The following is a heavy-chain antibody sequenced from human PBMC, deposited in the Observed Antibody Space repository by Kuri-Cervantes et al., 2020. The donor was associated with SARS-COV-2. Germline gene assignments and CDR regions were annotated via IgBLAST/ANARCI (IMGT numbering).Heavy chain of an antibody. CDR2: INSDGSST. D-gene: IGHD3-3*01. CDR1: GFTFSSYW. CDR3: ARDRYDFWSGLGYYYYGMDV. V-gene: IGHV3-74*01. Sequence: GESLKISCAASGFTFSSYWMHWVRQAPGKGLVWVSRINSDGSSTSYADSVKGRFTISRDNAKNTLYLQMNSLRAEDTAVYYCARDRYDFWSGLGYYYYGMDVWGQGTPVTVSS. J-gene: IGHJ6*02.